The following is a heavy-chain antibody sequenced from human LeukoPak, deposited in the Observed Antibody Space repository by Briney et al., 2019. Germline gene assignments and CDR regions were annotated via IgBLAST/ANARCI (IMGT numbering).Heavy chain of an antibody. Sequence: ASVKVSCKASGYTFTSYGISWVRQAPGQGLEWMGIINPSGGSTSYAQKFQGRVTMTRDMSTSTVYMELSRLRSDDTAVYYCARSWYCSSTSCYAKGGLFDYWGQGTLVTVSS. CDR1: GYTFTSYG. CDR2: INPSGGST. J-gene: IGHJ4*02. CDR3: ARSWYCSSTSCYAKGGLFDY. D-gene: IGHD2-2*01. V-gene: IGHV1-46*01.